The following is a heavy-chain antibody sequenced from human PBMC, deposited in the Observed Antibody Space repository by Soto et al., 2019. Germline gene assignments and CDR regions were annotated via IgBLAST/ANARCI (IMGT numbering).Heavy chain of an antibody. CDR3: ARIFDSTPGWDY. CDR1: GGSISSYD. J-gene: IGHJ4*02. Sequence: SETLSLTCPVAGGSISSYDWSWIRQPPGKGLEWIGYIYYSGSTNYNPSLKSRVTISVDTSKNQFSLKLRSVTAADTAADYWARIFDSTPGWDYGGKGTLVPVSS. D-gene: IGHD3-3*01. CDR2: IYYSGST. V-gene: IGHV4-59*08.